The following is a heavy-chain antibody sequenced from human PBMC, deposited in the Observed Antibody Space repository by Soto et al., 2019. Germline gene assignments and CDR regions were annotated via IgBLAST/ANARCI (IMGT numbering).Heavy chain of an antibody. CDR3: ARGPAYGDYGESGWYFDL. D-gene: IGHD4-17*01. CDR1: GGSFSGYY. CDR2: INHSGST. V-gene: IGHV4-34*01. Sequence: QVQLQQWGAGLLKPSETLSLTCAVYGGSFSGYYWSWIRQPPGKGLEWIGEINHSGSTNYNPSLTSRVTISVATSKNQCSLKLSAVTAADTAVYYCARGPAYGDYGESGWYFDLWGRGTLVTVSS. J-gene: IGHJ2*01.